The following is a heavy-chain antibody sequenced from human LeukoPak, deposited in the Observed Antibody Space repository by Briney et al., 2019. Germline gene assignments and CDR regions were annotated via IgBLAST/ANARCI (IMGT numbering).Heavy chain of an antibody. J-gene: IGHJ6*02. V-gene: IGHV3-11*05. CDR2: ISNGGDST. CDR3: VRATEGGAMDV. Sequence: GGSLRLSCEASGFRFSDYYMTWTRQTPGRGLEWVSYISNGGDSTSYADSLEGRFTISRDNAKNSLYLRMNSLRAEDTAMYYCVRATEGGAMDVWGQGTTVTVSS. CDR1: GFRFSDYY. D-gene: IGHD2-21*02.